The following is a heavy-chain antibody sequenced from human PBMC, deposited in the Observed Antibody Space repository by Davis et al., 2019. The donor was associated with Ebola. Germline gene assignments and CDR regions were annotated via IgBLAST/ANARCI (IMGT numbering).Heavy chain of an antibody. CDR2: IKQDGSEK. J-gene: IGHJ5*02. Sequence: GESLKISCAASGFTFSSYWMSWVRQAPGKGLEWVANIKQDGSEKYYVDSVKGRFTISRDNAKNSLYLQMNSLRAEDTAVYYCARDRVFGPPSIAAAESDWFDPWGQGTLVTVSS. CDR1: GFTFSSYW. D-gene: IGHD6-13*01. V-gene: IGHV3-7*01. CDR3: ARDRVFGPPSIAAAESDWFDP.